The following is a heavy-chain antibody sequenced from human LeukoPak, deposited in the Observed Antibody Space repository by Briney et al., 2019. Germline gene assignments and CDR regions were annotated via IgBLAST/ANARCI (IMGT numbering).Heavy chain of an antibody. D-gene: IGHD1-26*01. J-gene: IGHJ4*02. CDR1: GFTFSSYA. CDR3: AKDLSRSGSYFDY. V-gene: IGHV3-23*01. CDR2: ISGSGDNT. Sequence: GGSLRLSCAASGFTFSSYAMSWVRQAPGKGLEWVSGISGSGDNTYYADSVKGRFTISRDNSKNTLYLQMNSLRAEDTAVYYCAKDLSRSGSYFDYWGQGTLVTVSS.